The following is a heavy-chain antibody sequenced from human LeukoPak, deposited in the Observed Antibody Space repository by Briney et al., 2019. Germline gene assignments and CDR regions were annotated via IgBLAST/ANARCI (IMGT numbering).Heavy chain of an antibody. D-gene: IGHD3-10*01. CDR3: ARERSPFDY. J-gene: IGHJ4*02. CDR1: DYSISSGYY. V-gene: IGHV4-38-2*02. Sequence: PSETLYLTCTVSDYSISSGYYWGWIRQSPRKGLEWIGSINHSGATYYNPSLKSRVTISVDTSKNQFSLKLSSVTAADTAVYYCARERSPFDYWGQGALVTVSS. CDR2: INHSGAT.